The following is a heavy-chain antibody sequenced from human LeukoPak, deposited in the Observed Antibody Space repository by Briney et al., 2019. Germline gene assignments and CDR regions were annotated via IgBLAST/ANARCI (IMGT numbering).Heavy chain of an antibody. Sequence: ASVKVSCKASGYTFTSYYMHWIRQAPGQGLEWVGIINPSGGSTTYAQKFQGRVTMTRDTSTRTVYMELSSLRSEDTAVYYCARASYDILTGSGVFDIWGQGTMVTVSS. D-gene: IGHD3-9*01. J-gene: IGHJ3*02. CDR1: GYTFTSYY. CDR2: INPSGGST. V-gene: IGHV1-46*01. CDR3: ARASYDILTGSGVFDI.